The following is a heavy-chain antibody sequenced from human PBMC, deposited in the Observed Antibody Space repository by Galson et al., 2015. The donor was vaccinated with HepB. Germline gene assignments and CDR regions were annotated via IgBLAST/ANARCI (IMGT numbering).Heavy chain of an antibody. V-gene: IGHV3-21*01. CDR2: ISSSSSYI. Sequence: SLRLSCAASGFTFSSYSMNWVRQAPGKGLEWVSSISSSSSYIYYADSVKGRFTISRVNAKNSLYLQMNSLRAEDTAVYYCARRHDFDYYYMDVWGKGTTVTVSS. CDR1: GFTFSSYS. D-gene: IGHD3-3*01. CDR3: ARRHDFDYYYMDV. J-gene: IGHJ6*03.